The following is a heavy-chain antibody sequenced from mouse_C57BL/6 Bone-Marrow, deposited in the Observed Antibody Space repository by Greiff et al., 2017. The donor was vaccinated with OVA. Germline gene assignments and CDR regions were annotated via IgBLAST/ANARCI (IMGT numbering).Heavy chain of an antibody. Sequence: VQLQQSGAELVRPGTSVKVSCKASGYAFTNYLIEWVKQRPGQGLEWIGVINPGSGGTNYNEKFKGKATLTADKSSSTAYMQLSSLTSEDSAVYFCARENYYGSSYRGYFDVWGTGTTVTVSS. J-gene: IGHJ1*03. CDR3: ARENYYGSSYRGYFDV. CDR1: GYAFTNYL. D-gene: IGHD1-1*01. CDR2: INPGSGGT. V-gene: IGHV1-54*01.